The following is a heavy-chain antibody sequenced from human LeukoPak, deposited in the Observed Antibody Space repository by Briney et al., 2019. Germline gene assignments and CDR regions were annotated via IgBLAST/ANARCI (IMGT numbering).Heavy chain of an antibody. CDR1: GFTFSIYA. Sequence: GGSLRLSCAASGFTFSIYAMSWVRQAPGKGLEWVSAISGSGGSTYYADPVKGRFTISRDNSKNTLYLQMNSLRAEDTAVYYCATDGGGLPLTHFDYWGQGTLVTVSS. CDR2: ISGSGGST. CDR3: ATDGGGLPLTHFDY. D-gene: IGHD3-16*01. V-gene: IGHV3-23*01. J-gene: IGHJ4*02.